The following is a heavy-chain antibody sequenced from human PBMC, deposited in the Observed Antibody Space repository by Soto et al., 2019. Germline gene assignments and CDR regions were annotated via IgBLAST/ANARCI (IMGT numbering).Heavy chain of an antibody. V-gene: IGHV4-34*01. J-gene: IGHJ5*02. Sequence: SETLSLTCAVYGGSFSGYYWSWIRQPPGKGLEWIGESNQSGRTNYNPSLKSRTTISVDTSKNQISLKLSSVTAADTAVYYCTKAYYDFWSGYSRGWFDPWGQGTLVTVSS. D-gene: IGHD3-3*01. CDR1: GGSFSGYY. CDR3: TKAYYDFWSGYSRGWFDP. CDR2: SNQSGRT.